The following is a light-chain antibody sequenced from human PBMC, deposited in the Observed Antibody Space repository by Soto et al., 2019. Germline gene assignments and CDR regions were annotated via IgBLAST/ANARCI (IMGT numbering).Light chain of an antibody. J-gene: IGLJ2*01. CDR3: QSYDSRVRVV. CDR1: SSNIGAGYD. Sequence: QSVLTQPPSVSVAPGQRVTISCTGSSSNIGAGYDVHWYQQLPGTAPKLLIYGNSNRPSGVPDRFSGSKSGTSASLAITGLQAEDEADYYCQSYDSRVRVVFGGGTKLTVL. CDR2: GNS. V-gene: IGLV1-40*01.